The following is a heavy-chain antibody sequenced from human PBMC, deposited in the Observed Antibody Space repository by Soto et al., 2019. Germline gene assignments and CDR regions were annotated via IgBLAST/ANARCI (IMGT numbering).Heavy chain of an antibody. Sequence: QVQLVQSGAEVKKPGASVKVYCKASGYTFTDYGISWVRQAPGQGLEWMGWISTYNGNTIYAQKIQGRVTMTTDTSTSTAYVELRSLRSDDTAVYYCAREEGISDWHAFDYWGQGTLVTVSS. CDR3: AREEGISDWHAFDY. CDR1: GYTFTDYG. V-gene: IGHV1-18*04. J-gene: IGHJ4*02. D-gene: IGHD6-19*01. CDR2: ISTYNGNT.